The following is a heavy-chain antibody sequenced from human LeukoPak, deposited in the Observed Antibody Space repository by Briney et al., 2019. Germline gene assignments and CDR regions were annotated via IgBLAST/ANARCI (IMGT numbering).Heavy chain of an antibody. CDR1: GGSFSGYY. D-gene: IGHD1-26*01. CDR2: INHSGST. V-gene: IGHV4-34*01. J-gene: IGHJ3*02. Sequence: SETLSLTCAVYGGSFSGYYWSWIRQPPGKGLELIGEINHSGSTNYNPSLKSRVTISVGTSKNQFSLKLSSVTAADTAVYYCARELRWELLRIRAFDIWGQGTMVTVSS. CDR3: ARELRWELLRIRAFDI.